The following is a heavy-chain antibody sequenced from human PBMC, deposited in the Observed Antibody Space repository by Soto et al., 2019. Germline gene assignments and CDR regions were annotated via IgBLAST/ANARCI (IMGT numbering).Heavy chain of an antibody. D-gene: IGHD6-19*01. Sequence: TLSLTCTVSGGSVVSYYWSWIRQPPGKGLEWIGYIYYSGITDYNPSLKSRVTISVDTSKNQFSLKLSSVTAAGTAVYYCAREGAVAGSFDYWGQGALVTVSS. V-gene: IGHV4-59*02. CDR1: GGSVVSYY. CDR3: AREGAVAGSFDY. CDR2: IYYSGIT. J-gene: IGHJ4*02.